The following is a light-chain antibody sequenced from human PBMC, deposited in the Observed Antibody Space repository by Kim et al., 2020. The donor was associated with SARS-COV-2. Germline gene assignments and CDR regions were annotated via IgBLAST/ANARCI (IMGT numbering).Light chain of an antibody. Sequence: ALGQTVRDTCKGDSLRNYYASWYQQKPRQAPVVVIYGRNDRPSGIPDRFSGSNSGNTASLTITGAQTEDEANYYCNSRDSSGNHLVFGGGTQLTVL. CDR1: SLRNYY. J-gene: IGLJ3*02. V-gene: IGLV3-19*01. CDR2: GRN. CDR3: NSRDSSGNHLV.